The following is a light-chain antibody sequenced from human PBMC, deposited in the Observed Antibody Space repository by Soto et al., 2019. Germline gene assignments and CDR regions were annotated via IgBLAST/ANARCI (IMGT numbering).Light chain of an antibody. J-gene: IGKJ5*01. CDR3: QQYGSSPPYT. V-gene: IGKV3-20*01. Sequence: PGERATLSCRASRSFASSYLAWYQQKPGQAPRLLIYAASSRATGVPDRFSGSGSGTDFTLTISRLEPGDSAVYYCQQYGSSPPYTFGQGTRLEIK. CDR1: RSFASSY. CDR2: AAS.